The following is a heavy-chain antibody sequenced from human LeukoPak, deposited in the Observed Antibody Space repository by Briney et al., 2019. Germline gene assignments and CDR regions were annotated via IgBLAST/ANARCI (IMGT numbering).Heavy chain of an antibody. V-gene: IGHV1-46*01. Sequence: ASVKVSCKASGYTFTSYYMHWVRQAPGQGLEWMGIINPSGGSTSYAQKFQGRVTITRDMSTSTVYMELSSLRSEDTAVYYCACDSGSYDFDYWGQGTLVTVSS. D-gene: IGHD3-10*01. J-gene: IGHJ4*02. CDR3: ACDSGSYDFDY. CDR1: GYTFTSYY. CDR2: INPSGGST.